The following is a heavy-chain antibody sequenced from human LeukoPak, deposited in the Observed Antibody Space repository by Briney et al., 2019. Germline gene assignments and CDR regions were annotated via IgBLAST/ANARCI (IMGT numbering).Heavy chain of an antibody. Sequence: GGSLRLSCVASGFTFSNYYMNWVRQAPGKGLEWVANVRQDGKYKPYLDAVKGRFTISRDNAKKSLYLQMNSLRAEDTAVYYCYTVGATSYFDYWGQGTLVTVSS. CDR3: YTVGATSYFDY. CDR2: VRQDGKYK. D-gene: IGHD1-26*01. J-gene: IGHJ4*02. CDR1: GFTFSNYY. V-gene: IGHV3-7*01.